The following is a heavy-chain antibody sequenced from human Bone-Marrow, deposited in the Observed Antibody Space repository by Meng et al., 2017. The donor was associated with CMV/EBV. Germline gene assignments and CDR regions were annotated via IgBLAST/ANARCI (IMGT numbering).Heavy chain of an antibody. J-gene: IGHJ4*02. CDR3: ARGYYDSSGYYSGRYFDY. CDR2: MNPNSGNT. V-gene: IGHV1-8*01. Sequence: ASVKVSCKASGYTFTSYDINWVRQATGQGLEWMGWMNPNSGNTGYAQKFQGRVTITADKSTSTAYMELSSLRSEDTAVYYCARGYYDSSGYYSGRYFDYWGQGTLVTVSS. D-gene: IGHD3-22*01. CDR1: GYTFTSYD.